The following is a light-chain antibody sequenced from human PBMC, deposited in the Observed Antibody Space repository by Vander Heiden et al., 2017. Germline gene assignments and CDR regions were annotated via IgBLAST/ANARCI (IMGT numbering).Light chain of an antibody. J-gene: IGKJ1*01. CDR2: AAS. V-gene: IGKV1-39*01. Sequence: DIQMTQSPSPMSASVGDRVTITCRASQSISTYLNWYQQKPGKAPNRLIYAASRYQSGVPSRFSGSGSGTDFTLTISRLQPEDFATYYCQQTDSTPWTFGQGTKVEIK. CDR3: QQTDSTPWT. CDR1: QSISTY.